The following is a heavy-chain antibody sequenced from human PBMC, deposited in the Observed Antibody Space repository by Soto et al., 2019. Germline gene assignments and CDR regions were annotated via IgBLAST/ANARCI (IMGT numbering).Heavy chain of an antibody. V-gene: IGHV3-21*01. D-gene: IGHD2-15*01. CDR2: ISSSSSYI. CDR3: ARGRVVVAATPDDAFDI. CDR1: GFTFSSYS. J-gene: IGHJ3*02. Sequence: EVQLVESGGGLVKPGGSLRLSCAASGFTFSSYSMNWVRQAPGKGLEWVSSISSSSSYIYYADSVKGRFTISRDNAKNSLYLQMNSLRAEDTAVYYCARGRVVVAATPDDAFDIWGQGTMVTVSS.